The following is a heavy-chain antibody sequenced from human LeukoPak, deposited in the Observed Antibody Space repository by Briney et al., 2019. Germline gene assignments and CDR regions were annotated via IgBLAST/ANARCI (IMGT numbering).Heavy chain of an antibody. Sequence: GGSLRLSCAASGFSFSTYWMHWVRQAPGEGPVWVSRIKSDGSITQYADSVKGRFIISRDNAKDTLFLQMDSLRAEDTAVYYCTRAYGGSYFDFWGQGTLVTVSS. D-gene: IGHD1-26*01. CDR2: IKSDGSIT. CDR3: TRAYGGSYFDF. CDR1: GFSFSTYW. J-gene: IGHJ4*02. V-gene: IGHV3-74*01.